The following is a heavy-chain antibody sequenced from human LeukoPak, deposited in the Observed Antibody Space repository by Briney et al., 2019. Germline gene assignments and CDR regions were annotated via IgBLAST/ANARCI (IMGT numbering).Heavy chain of an antibody. V-gene: IGHV1-2*02. CDR2: INPNSGGT. CDR3: ARDLELGIYYYYMDV. J-gene: IGHJ6*03. CDR1: GYTFTSYA. Sequence: ASVKVSCKASGYTFTSYAMNWVRQAPGQGLEWMGWINPNSGGTNYAQKFQGRVTMTRDASISTAYMELSRLRSDDPAVYYCARDLELGIYYYYMDVWGKGTTVTISS. D-gene: IGHD7-27*01.